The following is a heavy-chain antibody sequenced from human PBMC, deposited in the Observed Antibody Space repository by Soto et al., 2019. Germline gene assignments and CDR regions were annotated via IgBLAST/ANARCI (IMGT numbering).Heavy chain of an antibody. V-gene: IGHV3-48*01. J-gene: IGHJ4*02. CDR1: GFTFSYYN. CDR2: ISGRSNTI. CDR3: AREGDGSGFFSDF. D-gene: IGHD3-22*01. Sequence: PGGSLILSCVASGFTFSYYNMNWVRQAPGKGLEWVSFISGRSNTIYYADSVKGRFTISRDNAKNSLYLLMNSLRAEDTAVYYCAREGDGSGFFSDFWGQGTLVTVSS.